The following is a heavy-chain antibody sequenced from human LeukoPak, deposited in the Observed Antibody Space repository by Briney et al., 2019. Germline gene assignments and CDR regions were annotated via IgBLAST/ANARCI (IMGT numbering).Heavy chain of an antibody. V-gene: IGHV1-46*01. CDR2: INPSGGST. D-gene: IGHD3-9*01. CDR3: ARTYYDILTGYHNNFNY. CDR1: GYTFTSYY. Sequence: GASVKVSCKASGYTFTSYYMHWVRQAPGQGLEWMGIINPSGGSTSYAQKFQGRVTMTRDMSTSTVYMELSSLRSEDTAVYYCARTYYDILTGYHNNFNYWGQGTLVTVSS. J-gene: IGHJ4*02.